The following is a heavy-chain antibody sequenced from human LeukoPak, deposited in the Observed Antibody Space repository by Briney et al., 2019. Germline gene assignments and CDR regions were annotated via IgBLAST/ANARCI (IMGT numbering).Heavy chain of an antibody. CDR1: GVSISSSSYY. J-gene: IGHJ6*03. CDR3: ARRVTIFGVDRAYYYMDV. D-gene: IGHD3-3*01. Sequence: SETLSLTCTVSGVSISSSSYYWGWIRRPPGKGLEWIGSIYYSGSTYYNPSLKSRVTISVDTSKNQFSLKLSSVTAADTAVYYCARRVTIFGVDRAYYYMDVWGKGTTVTVSS. V-gene: IGHV4-39*01. CDR2: IYYSGST.